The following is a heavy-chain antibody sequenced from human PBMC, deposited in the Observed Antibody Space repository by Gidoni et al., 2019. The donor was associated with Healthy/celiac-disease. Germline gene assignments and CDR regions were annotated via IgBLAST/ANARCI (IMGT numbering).Heavy chain of an antibody. J-gene: IGHJ4*02. CDR1: GFTFSSYA. CDR2: ISGSGGST. CDR3: AKGQDTYYDFWSGYDH. V-gene: IGHV3-23*04. D-gene: IGHD3-3*01. Sequence: EVQLVESGGGLVQPGGSLRLSCAASGFTFSSYAMSWVRQAPGKGLEGVSAISGSGGSTYYADSVKGRFTISRDNSKNTLYLQMNSLRAEDTAVYYCAKGQDTYYDFWSGYDHWGQGTLVTVSS.